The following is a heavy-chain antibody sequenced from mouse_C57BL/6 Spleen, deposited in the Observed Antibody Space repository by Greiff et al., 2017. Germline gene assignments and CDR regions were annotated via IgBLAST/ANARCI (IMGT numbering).Heavy chain of an antibody. CDR1: GYTFTSYW. J-gene: IGHJ1*03. CDR2: IDPSDSYT. V-gene: IGHV1-69*01. CDR3: ARCFGNYGYWYFDV. Sequence: QVQLKQPGAELVMPGASVKLSCKASGYTFTSYWMHWVKQRPGQGLEWIGEIDPSDSYTNYNQKFKGKSTLTVDKSSSTAYMQLSSLTSEDSAVYYCARCFGNYGYWYFDVWGTGTTVTVSS. D-gene: IGHD2-1*01.